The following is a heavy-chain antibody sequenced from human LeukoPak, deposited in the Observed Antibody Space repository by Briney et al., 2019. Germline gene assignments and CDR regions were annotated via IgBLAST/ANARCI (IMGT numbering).Heavy chain of an antibody. CDR1: GFTFSSYE. D-gene: IGHD5-24*01. Sequence: PGGSLRLSCAASGFTFSSYEMNWVRQAPGKGLEWVSYISSRSTISYADSVKGRFTISRDNAKNSLYLQMNSLRVGDTAVYYCASGDGYNNDYWGQGTLVTVSS. J-gene: IGHJ4*02. CDR3: ASGDGYNNDY. V-gene: IGHV3-48*03. CDR2: ISSRSTI.